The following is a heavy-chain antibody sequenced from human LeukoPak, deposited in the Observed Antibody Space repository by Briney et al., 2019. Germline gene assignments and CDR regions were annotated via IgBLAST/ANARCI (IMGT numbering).Heavy chain of an antibody. V-gene: IGHV3-48*01. CDR1: GFTFSSYS. CDR2: ISSSSSTI. Sequence: GGSLRLSCAASGFTFSSYSMNWVRQAPGKGLEWVSYISSSSSTIYYADSVKGRFTISRDNAKNSLYLQMNSLRAEDTAVYYCARRFGTHAFDIWGQGTMVTVFS. J-gene: IGHJ3*02. CDR3: ARRFGTHAFDI. D-gene: IGHD1-1*01.